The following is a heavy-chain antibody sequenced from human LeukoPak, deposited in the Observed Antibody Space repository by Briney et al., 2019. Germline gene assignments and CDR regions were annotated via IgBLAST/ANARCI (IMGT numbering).Heavy chain of an antibody. V-gene: IGHV3-48*03. CDR3: ARDQTTVTTLDY. CDR2: ISSSGSTR. J-gene: IGHJ4*02. Sequence: RGSLRHSCAPPGFTLSGSEVNWVRQAPGKGLEWVSYISSSGSTRYYADSVKGRFTISRDNAKNSLYLQMNSLRAEDTAVYYCARDQTTVTTLDYWGQGTLVTVSS. CDR1: GFTLSGSE. D-gene: IGHD4-17*01.